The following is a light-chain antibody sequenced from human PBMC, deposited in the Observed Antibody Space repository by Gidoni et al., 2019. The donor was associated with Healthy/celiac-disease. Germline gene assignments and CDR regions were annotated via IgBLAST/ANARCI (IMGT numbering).Light chain of an antibody. V-gene: IGLV1-40*01. CDR3: QSYDSSLSGVV. J-gene: IGLJ2*01. CDR2: GNS. CDR1: SSNIGAGYD. Sequence: QSVLTQPPSVSGAPVQRVTIPCTGSSSNIGAGYDVHWYQQLPGTAPKLLIYGNSNRPSGVPDRFSGSKSDPSASLAITGLQAEDEADYYGQSYDSSLSGVVFGGGTKLTVL.